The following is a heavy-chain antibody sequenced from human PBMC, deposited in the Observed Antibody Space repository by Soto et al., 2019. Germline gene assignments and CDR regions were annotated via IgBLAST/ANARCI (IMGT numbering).Heavy chain of an antibody. Sequence: SETLSLTCAVSGGSISSGGYSWSWIRQPPGKGLEWIGYIYHSGSTYYNPSLKSRVTISVDRSKNQFSLKLSSVTAADTAVYYCARGLKQLGAEDWFDPWGQGTLVTVSS. CDR1: GGSISSGGYS. V-gene: IGHV4-30-2*01. D-gene: IGHD6-6*01. CDR2: IYHSGST. CDR3: ARGLKQLGAEDWFDP. J-gene: IGHJ5*02.